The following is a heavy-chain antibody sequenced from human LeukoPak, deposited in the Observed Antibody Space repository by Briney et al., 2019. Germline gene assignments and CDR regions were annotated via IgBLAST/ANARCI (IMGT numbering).Heavy chain of an antibody. V-gene: IGHV3-23*01. J-gene: IGHJ4*02. CDR3: ATRTGASPYYFDY. D-gene: IGHD1-1*01. CDR2: ISGSGSST. CDR1: GFTFSDYG. Sequence: GGSLRLSCAASGFTFSDYGMGWVRQAPGKGLEWVSGISGSGSSTYYADSVKGRFTISRDNSKNTMYVQMNSLRAEDTALYYCATRTGASPYYFDYWGQGILVTVSS.